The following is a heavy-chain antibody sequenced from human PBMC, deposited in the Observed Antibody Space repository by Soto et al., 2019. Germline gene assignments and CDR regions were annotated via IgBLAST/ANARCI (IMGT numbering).Heavy chain of an antibody. CDR2: IYPGDSDT. V-gene: IGHV5-51*01. CDR1: GYSFTSYW. J-gene: IGHJ6*02. Sequence: EVQLVQSGGEVKKPGESLTISCKGSGYSFTSYWIGWVRQMPGKGLEWMGIIYPGDSDTRYSPSFQGQVTISADKSISTAYLQWSSLKASDTAMYYCARHGKGSGSLLDYYYYGMDVWGQGTTVTVSS. D-gene: IGHD3-10*01. CDR3: ARHGKGSGSLLDYYYYGMDV.